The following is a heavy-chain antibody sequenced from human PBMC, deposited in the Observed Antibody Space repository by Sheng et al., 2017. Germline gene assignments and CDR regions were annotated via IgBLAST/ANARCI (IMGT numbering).Heavy chain of an antibody. V-gene: IGHV3-7*01. D-gene: IGHD4-17*01. CDR1: GFSFSSHW. CDR2: VNPDGSDK. J-gene: IGHJ4*02. CDR3: VRNGGAFDY. Sequence: EVQLVESGGGLVQPGGSLRLSCAASGFSFSSHWMSWVRQAPGKGLEWVANVNPDGSDKKYVDSVKGRFAISRDNAKNSLYLQMNSLRAEDTAVYYCVRNGGAFDYWGQGTLVHRL.